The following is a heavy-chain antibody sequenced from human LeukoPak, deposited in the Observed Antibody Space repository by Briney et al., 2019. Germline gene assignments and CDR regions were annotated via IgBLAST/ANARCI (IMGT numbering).Heavy chain of an antibody. V-gene: IGHV4-34*01. CDR1: GGSFSGYY. J-gene: IGHJ4*02. Sequence: SETLSLTCAVYGGSFSGYYWSWIRQPPGKGLEWIGEINHSGSTNYNPSLKSRVTISVDTSKNQFSLKLSSVTAADTAVYYCARGGFDPGSYYFAYFDYWGQGTLVAVSS. CDR2: INHSGST. CDR3: ARGGFDPGSYYFAYFDY. D-gene: IGHD3-10*01.